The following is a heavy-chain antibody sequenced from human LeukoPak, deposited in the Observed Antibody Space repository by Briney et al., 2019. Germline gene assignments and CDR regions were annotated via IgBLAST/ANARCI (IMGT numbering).Heavy chain of an antibody. CDR3: ARDKYMSGHVGSLFDP. Sequence: PGGSLRLSCAASGFTFSSYWMGWVRQAPGKGLEWVASIKQDGGEKYYVDSVKGRFTISRDNAKNSLYLQMNSLRDEDTAVYYCARDKYMSGHVGSLFDPWGQGTLVIVSS. V-gene: IGHV3-7*01. J-gene: IGHJ5*02. CDR1: GFTFSSYW. CDR2: IKQDGGEK. D-gene: IGHD1-1*01.